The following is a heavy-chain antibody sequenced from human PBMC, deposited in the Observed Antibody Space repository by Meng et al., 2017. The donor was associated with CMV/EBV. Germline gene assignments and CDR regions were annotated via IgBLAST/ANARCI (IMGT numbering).Heavy chain of an antibody. CDR3: ARVGYSGSYYDDAFDI. CDR1: AFTFDDYG. V-gene: IGHV3-20*01. J-gene: IGHJ3*02. CDR2: INWNGVST. Sequence: GVSLKISCAASAFTFDDYGMSWVRQAPGKGLECVSGINWNGVSTGYADSVKGRFTISRDNAKNSLYLQMNSLRAEDTALYRCARVGYSGSYYDDAFDIWGQGTMVTVSS. D-gene: IGHD1-26*01.